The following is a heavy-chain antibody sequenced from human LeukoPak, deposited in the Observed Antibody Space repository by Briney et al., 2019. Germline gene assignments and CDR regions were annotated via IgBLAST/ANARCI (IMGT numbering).Heavy chain of an antibody. V-gene: IGHV4-61*01. CDR3: AAQRYDILTGYFDY. CDR1: GDSITSGSYY. Sequence: SQTLSLTCTVSGDSITSGSYYWSWIRQPPGKGLEWIGYIYYSGSTNYNPSLKSRVTISVDTSKNQFSLKLSSVTAADTAVYYCAAQRYDILTGYFDYWGQGTLVTVSS. J-gene: IGHJ4*02. CDR2: IYYSGST. D-gene: IGHD3-9*01.